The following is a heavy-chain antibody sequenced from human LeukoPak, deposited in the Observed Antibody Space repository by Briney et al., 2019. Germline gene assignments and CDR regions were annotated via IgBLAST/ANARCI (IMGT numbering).Heavy chain of an antibody. CDR3: ARGLWELWKDAFDI. J-gene: IGHJ3*02. V-gene: IGHV1-2*02. Sequence: ASVKVSCKASGGTFSSYAISWVRQAPGQGLEWMGWINPNSGGTNYAQKFQGRVTMTRDTSISTAYMELSRLRSDDTAVYYCARGLWELWKDAFDIWGQGTMVTVSS. CDR1: GGTFSSYA. D-gene: IGHD3-16*01. CDR2: INPNSGGT.